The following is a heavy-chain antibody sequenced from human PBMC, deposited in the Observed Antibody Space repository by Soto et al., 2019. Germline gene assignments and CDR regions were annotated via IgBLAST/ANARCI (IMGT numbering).Heavy chain of an antibody. V-gene: IGHV4-34*01. CDR2: INHSGST. CDR1: GGSFSGYY. D-gene: IGHD2-15*01. J-gene: IGHJ5*02. CDR3: AREFVVVVAATISAANWFDP. Sequence: SETLSLTCAVYGGSFSGYYWSWIRQPPGKGLEWIGEINHSGSTNYNPSLKSRVTISVDTSKNQFSLKLSSVTAADTAVYYCAREFVVVVAATISAANWFDPWGQGTLVTVSS.